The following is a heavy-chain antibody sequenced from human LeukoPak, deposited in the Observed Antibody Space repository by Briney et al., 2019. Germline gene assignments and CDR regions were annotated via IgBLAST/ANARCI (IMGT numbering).Heavy chain of an antibody. CDR2: IRAGDGST. V-gene: IGHV3-23*01. J-gene: IGHJ4*02. CDR3: AKLEGTYYSGSGILD. CDR1: GFTFSSYA. Sequence: GGSLRLSCAVSGFTFSSYAMSWVRQAPGKGLEWVSAIRAGDGSTYYADSVKGRFTISRDNSKNTLYLQMNSPRAEDTAVYYCAKLEGTYYSGSGILDWGQGTLVTVSS. D-gene: IGHD3-10*01.